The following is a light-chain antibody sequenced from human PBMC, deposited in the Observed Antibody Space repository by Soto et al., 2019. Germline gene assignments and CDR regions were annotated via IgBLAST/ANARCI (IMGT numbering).Light chain of an antibody. Sequence: VFTHSPSTLSLSPGERATLSCRASQSVSSYLAWYQQKPGQAPRLLIYDASNRATGIPARFSGSGSGTDFTLTISSLEPEDFAVYYCQQRSNWLTFGGGTKVDIK. CDR1: QSVSSY. J-gene: IGKJ4*01. CDR2: DAS. V-gene: IGKV3-11*01. CDR3: QQRSNWLT.